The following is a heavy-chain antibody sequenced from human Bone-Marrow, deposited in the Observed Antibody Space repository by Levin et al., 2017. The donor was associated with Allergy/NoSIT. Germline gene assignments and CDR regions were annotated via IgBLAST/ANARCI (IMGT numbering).Heavy chain of an antibody. D-gene: IGHD3-10*01. J-gene: IGHJ4*02. CDR1: GFSLSNARMG. CDR3: ARLPAGYYGLGSYGAPFDY. V-gene: IGHV2-26*01. CDR2: IFSNDEK. Sequence: SGPTLVKPTETLTLTCTVSGFSLSNARMGVSWIRQPPGKALEWLAHIFSNDEKSYSTSLKTRLTISKDTSKIQVVLTMTNMDPVDTATYYCARLPAGYYGLGSYGAPFDYGGQGTLVTVSS.